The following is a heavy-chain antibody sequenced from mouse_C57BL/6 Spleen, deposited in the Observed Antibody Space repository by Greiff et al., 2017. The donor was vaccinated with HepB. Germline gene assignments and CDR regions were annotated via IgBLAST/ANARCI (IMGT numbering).Heavy chain of an antibody. CDR2: INPSSGYT. Sequence: QVQLQQSGAELARPGASVKMSCKASSYTFTSYTMHWVKQRPGQGLEWIGYINPSSGYTKYNQKFKDKATLTADKSSSTAYMQLSSLTSEDSAVYYCARSEDYGSSAWFAYWGQGTLVTVSA. CDR1: SYTFTSYT. CDR3: ARSEDYGSSAWFAY. D-gene: IGHD1-1*01. J-gene: IGHJ3*01. V-gene: IGHV1-4*01.